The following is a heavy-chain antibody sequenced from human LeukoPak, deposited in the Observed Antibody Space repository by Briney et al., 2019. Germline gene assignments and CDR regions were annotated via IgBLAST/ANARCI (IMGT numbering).Heavy chain of an antibody. CDR1: GFTFSSYA. V-gene: IGHV3-23*01. D-gene: IGHD6-13*01. CDR3: VKHVGSRWSNNRFDP. J-gene: IGHJ5*02. Sequence: GGSLRLSCAASGFTFSSYAMSWVRQAPSKGLEWVSAVSRFGGTTYYADSAKGRFTISRDNSNNTVYLQMNSLRVGDTALYYCVKHVGSRWSNNRFDPWGQGTLVTVS. CDR2: VSRFGGTT.